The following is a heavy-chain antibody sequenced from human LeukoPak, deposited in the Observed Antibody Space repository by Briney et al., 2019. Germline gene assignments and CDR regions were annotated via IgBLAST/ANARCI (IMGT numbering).Heavy chain of an antibody. D-gene: IGHD3-22*01. CDR1: GGTFSSYA. Sequence: SVKVSCKASGGTFSSYAISWVRQAPGQGLEWMGRIIPIFGIANYAKKFQGRVTITADKSTSTAYMELSSLRSEDTAVYYCASGYYYDSSGPVDYWGQGTLVTVSS. CDR3: ASGYYYDSSGPVDY. V-gene: IGHV1-69*04. J-gene: IGHJ4*02. CDR2: IIPIFGIA.